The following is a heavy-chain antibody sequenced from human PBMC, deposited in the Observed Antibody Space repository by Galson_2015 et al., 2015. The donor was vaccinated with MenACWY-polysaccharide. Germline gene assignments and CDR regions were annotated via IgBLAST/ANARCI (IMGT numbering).Heavy chain of an antibody. CDR1: GYNFGSYW. CDR2: VYPGDSDA. D-gene: IGHD3-10*01. CDR3: ARLNRRGFSKNWVFEN. Sequence: QSGAEVKKPGESLKISCQGSGYNFGSYWIAWVRQMPGKGLEWMGSVYPGDSDAKYSPSFQGQVTFSVDKSISTAFLHWSSLKASDCGIYYWARLNRRGFSKNWVFENWGQGTLGTVSA. V-gene: IGHV5-51*03. J-gene: IGHJ4*02.